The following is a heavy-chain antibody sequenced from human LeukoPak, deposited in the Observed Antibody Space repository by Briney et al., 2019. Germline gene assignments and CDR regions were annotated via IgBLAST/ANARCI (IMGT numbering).Heavy chain of an antibody. Sequence: GGSLRLSCAASGFTFSVYWMTWVRQAPGKGLEWVANIKQDGSEKYYVDSVKGRFTISRDNLENSLYLQMSFLRAEDTAIYYCARGVTVTTWNAFDIWGQGTMVTVSS. CDR3: ARGVTVTTWNAFDI. V-gene: IGHV3-7*04. D-gene: IGHD4-17*01. CDR2: IKQDGSEK. CDR1: GFTFSVYW. J-gene: IGHJ3*02.